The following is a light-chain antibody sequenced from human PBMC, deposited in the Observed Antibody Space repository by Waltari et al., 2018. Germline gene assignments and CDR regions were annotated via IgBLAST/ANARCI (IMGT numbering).Light chain of an antibody. CDR1: KSISSW. Sequence: DIQMTQSPSSLSASIGDRVTFTCRASKSISSWLALYQQKPGKAPTLLISKASTLESVVPSRFSGSGSGTEFTLTSSSLHPDDFATYYCQQYTSFSLTFGGGTTVEIK. J-gene: IGKJ4*01. V-gene: IGKV1-5*03. CDR3: QQYTSFSLT. CDR2: KAS.